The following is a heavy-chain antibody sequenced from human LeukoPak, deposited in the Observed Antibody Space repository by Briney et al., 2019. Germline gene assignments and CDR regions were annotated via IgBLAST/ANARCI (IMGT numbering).Heavy chain of an antibody. V-gene: IGHV3-21*01. CDR3: ATQSVAGYFDY. CDR2: ISSSSSYI. CDR1: GFTFSSYS. Sequence: GGSLRLSCAASGFTFSSYSMNWVRQTPGKGLEWVSSISSSSSYIYYADSVKGRFTISRDNAKNSLYLQMNSLRAEDTAVYYCATQSVAGYFDYWGQGALVTVSS. D-gene: IGHD6-19*01. J-gene: IGHJ4*02.